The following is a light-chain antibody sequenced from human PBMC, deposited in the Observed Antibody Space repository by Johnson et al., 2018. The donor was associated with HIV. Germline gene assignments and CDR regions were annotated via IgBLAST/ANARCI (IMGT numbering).Light chain of an antibody. Sequence: QPVLTQPPSVSAAPGQKVTIYCSGSSSNIGNNYVSWYQQLPGTAPKLLIYDNNKRPSGIPDRFSGSKSGTSATLGITGLQTGDEADYYGGIWDSSLSAYVFGTGTKVPVL. V-gene: IGLV1-51*01. CDR2: DNN. CDR3: GIWDSSLSAYV. J-gene: IGLJ1*01. CDR1: SSNIGNNY.